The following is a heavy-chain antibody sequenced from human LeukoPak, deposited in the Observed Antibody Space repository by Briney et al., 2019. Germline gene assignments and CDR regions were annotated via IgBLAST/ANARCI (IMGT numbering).Heavy chain of an antibody. V-gene: IGHV4-59*01. CDR3: ARGQGGNYYLNYFDY. CDR2: FYYSGST. CDR1: GGSISSYY. J-gene: IGHJ4*02. D-gene: IGHD1-26*01. Sequence: SETLSLTCTVSGGSISSYYWSWIRQPPGKGLEWIGHFYYSGSTTYNPSLKSRVTFSVDTPRNQLSLKLTSVTAADTALYYCARGQGGNYYLNYFDYWGQGALVTVSS.